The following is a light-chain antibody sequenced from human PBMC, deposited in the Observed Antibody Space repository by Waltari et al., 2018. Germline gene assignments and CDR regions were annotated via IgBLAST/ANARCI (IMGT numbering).Light chain of an antibody. Sequence: QSVLTQLPSVSGAPGQRVTISRSGTTYNIRAHLYIHLYQQVPVTAPKLIIHSFSNRPSGVSDRFSGFKSGASASLVITGLQAEDEAMYYCQSYDTTLSAGVFGGGTRLTV. J-gene: IGLJ2*01. CDR3: QSYDTTLSAGV. V-gene: IGLV1-40*01. CDR1: TYNIRAHLY. CDR2: SFS.